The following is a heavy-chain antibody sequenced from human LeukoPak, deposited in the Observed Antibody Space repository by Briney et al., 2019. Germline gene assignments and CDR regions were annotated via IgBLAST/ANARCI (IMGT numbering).Heavy chain of an antibody. J-gene: IGHJ4*02. D-gene: IGHD3-10*01. Sequence: ASVKASCKASGYTFTSYAMHWVRQAPGQRLEWMGWINAGNGNTKYSQKFQGRVTITRDTSASTAYMELSSLRSEDTAVYYCARDRLVRGVIITEIDYWGQGTLVTVSS. V-gene: IGHV1-3*01. CDR3: ARDRLVRGVIITEIDY. CDR2: INAGNGNT. CDR1: GYTFTSYA.